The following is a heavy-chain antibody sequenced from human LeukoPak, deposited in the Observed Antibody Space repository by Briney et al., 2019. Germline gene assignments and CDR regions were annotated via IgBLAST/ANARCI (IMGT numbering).Heavy chain of an antibody. Sequence: GGSLRLSCAVSGFTFSGHWMFWVRQAPGKGLEWVSSDGSGTGYTDSVKGRFFIPRDNAKNSLYLQMNSLRAEDTAVYYCARAPKFRLVGVPKGPFDPWGRGTLVTVSS. CDR1: GFTFSGHW. D-gene: IGHD1-26*01. CDR3: ARAPKFRLVGVPKGPFDP. V-gene: IGHV3-74*01. CDR2: SDGSGT. J-gene: IGHJ5*02.